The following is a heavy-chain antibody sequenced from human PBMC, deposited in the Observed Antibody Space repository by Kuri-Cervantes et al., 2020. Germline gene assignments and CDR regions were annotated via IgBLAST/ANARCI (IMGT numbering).Heavy chain of an antibody. CDR2: IYYSGST. V-gene: IGHV4-61*01. J-gene: IGHJ4*02. CDR3: ARARSRDFFGAFLDY. Sequence: GSLRLSCTVSGGSVSSGSYYWSWIRQPPGKGLEWIGYIYYSGSTNYNPSLKSRVTISVDTSKNQFSLKLSSVTAADTAVYYCARARSRDFFGAFLDYWGQGTLVTVSS. CDR1: GGSVSSGSYY. D-gene: IGHD3-3*01.